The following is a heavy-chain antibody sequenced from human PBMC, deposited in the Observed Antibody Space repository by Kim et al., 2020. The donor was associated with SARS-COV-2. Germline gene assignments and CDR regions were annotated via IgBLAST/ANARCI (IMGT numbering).Heavy chain of an antibody. CDR1: GGSISSGSYY. V-gene: IGHV4-61*02. CDR2: IYTSGST. Sequence: SETLSLTCTVSGGSISSGSYYWSWIRQPAGKGLEWIGRIYTSGSTNYNPSLKSRVTISVDTSKNQFSLKLSSVTAADTAVYYCARDQEYSSSWPREMRNYYYGMDVWGQGTTVTVSS. J-gene: IGHJ6*02. D-gene: IGHD6-13*01. CDR3: ARDQEYSSSWPREMRNYYYGMDV.